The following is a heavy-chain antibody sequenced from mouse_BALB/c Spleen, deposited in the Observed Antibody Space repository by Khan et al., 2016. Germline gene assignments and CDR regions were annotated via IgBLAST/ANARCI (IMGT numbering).Heavy chain of an antibody. J-gene: IGHJ3*01. CDR1: GYTFTSYY. CDR2: INPSNGGT. CDR3: TREPFAE. Sequence: QVQLQQSGAELVKPGTSVRLSCKASGYTFTSYYMYWVKQRPGQGLAWIGEINPSNGGTNFTEKFQNKATLTVDKSSTTAYMQLSSLTSEDSAVDGCTREPFAEWGQGTLGTVAA. V-gene: IGHV1S81*02.